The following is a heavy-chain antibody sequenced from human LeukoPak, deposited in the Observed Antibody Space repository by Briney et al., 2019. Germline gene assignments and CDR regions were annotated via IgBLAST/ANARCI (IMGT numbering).Heavy chain of an antibody. Sequence: RSGGSLRLSCAVSGFTFSSYAMHWVRQAPGKGLEWVSAISGSGGSTYYADSVKGRFTISRDNAKNSLYLHMNSLRAEDTAVYYCARGGGATDYWGQGTLVTVSS. CDR1: GFTFSSYA. CDR2: ISGSGGST. CDR3: ARGGGATDY. D-gene: IGHD1-26*01. J-gene: IGHJ4*02. V-gene: IGHV3-23*01.